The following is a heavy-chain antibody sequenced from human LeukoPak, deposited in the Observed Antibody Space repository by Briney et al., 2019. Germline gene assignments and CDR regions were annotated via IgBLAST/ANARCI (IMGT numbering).Heavy chain of an antibody. D-gene: IGHD6-13*01. V-gene: IGHV3-23*01. CDR3: AKDDRIAAAGTAGRY. J-gene: IGHJ4*02. CDR2: ISGSGGST. Sequence: PGGSLRLSCAASGFTFSSYAMSWVRQAPGKGLKWVSAISGSGGSTYYADSVKGRFTISRDNSKNTLYLQMNSLRAEDTAVYYCAKDDRIAAAGTAGRYWGQGTLVTVSS. CDR1: GFTFSSYA.